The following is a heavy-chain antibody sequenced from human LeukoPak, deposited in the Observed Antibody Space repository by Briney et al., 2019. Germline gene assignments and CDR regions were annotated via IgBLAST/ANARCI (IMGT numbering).Heavy chain of an antibody. CDR3: ARHYYDSSGYPYPLDY. CDR2: TYYRSKWYN. Sequence: SQTLSLTCAISGDSVSSNSAAWNWIRQSPSRGLEWLGRTYYRSKWYNDYAVSVKSRITINPDTSKNQFSLQLNSVTPEDTAVYYCARHYYDSSGYPYPLDYWGQGTLVTVSS. V-gene: IGHV6-1*01. CDR1: GDSVSSNSAA. D-gene: IGHD3-22*01. J-gene: IGHJ4*02.